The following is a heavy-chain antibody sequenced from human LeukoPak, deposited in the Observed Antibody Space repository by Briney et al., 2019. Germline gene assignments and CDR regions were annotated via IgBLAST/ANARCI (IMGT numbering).Heavy chain of an antibody. Sequence: SETLSLTCTVSGGSISSYYWSWIRQPPGKGLEWIGYIYYSGSTNYNPSLKSRVTISVDTSKNQFSLKLSSVTAADTAVYYCARDLGYYDSSGYYRWYAFDIWGQGTMVTVSS. V-gene: IGHV4-59*01. J-gene: IGHJ3*02. CDR3: ARDLGYYDSSGYYRWYAFDI. CDR2: IYYSGST. D-gene: IGHD3-22*01. CDR1: GGSISSYY.